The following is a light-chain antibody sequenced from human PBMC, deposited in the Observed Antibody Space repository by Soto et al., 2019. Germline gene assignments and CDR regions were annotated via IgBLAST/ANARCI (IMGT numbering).Light chain of an antibody. Sequence: EIGLKQSRSTLPLAREESGTRSSTAHQSVSSYLAWYQQKPGQAPRLLIFDASNRATGVPARFTGSGSGTDFTLTISSLEPEDFAVYYCQQRSNWPPITFGQGTRLEIK. CDR1: QSVSSY. CDR2: DAS. CDR3: QQRSNWPPIT. J-gene: IGKJ5*01. V-gene: IGKV3-11*01.